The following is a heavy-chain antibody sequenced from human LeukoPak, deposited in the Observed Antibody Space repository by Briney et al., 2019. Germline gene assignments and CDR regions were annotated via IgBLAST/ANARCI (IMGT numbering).Heavy chain of an antibody. D-gene: IGHD3-9*01. Sequence: GGSLRLSCAASGFTFSSYAMSWVRQAPGKGLEWVSAISGSGGSTYYADSVKGRFTISRDNSKNTLYPQMNSLRAEDTAVYYCAKGPTGYSYWFDYWGQGTLVTVSS. CDR2: ISGSGGST. V-gene: IGHV3-23*01. CDR3: AKGPTGYSYWFDY. CDR1: GFTFSSYA. J-gene: IGHJ4*02.